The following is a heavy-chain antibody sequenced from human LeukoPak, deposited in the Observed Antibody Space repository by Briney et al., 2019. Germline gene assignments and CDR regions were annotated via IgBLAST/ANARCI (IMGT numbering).Heavy chain of an antibody. V-gene: IGHV4-39*01. CDR1: GGSISGSNNY. CDR2: IYYSGST. D-gene: IGHD3-10*01. Sequence: SETLSLTCTVSGGSISGSNNYWGWIRQPPGKGLEWIGSIYYSGSTYYNPSLKRRVTISVDTSKNQFSLKLSSVTAADTAVYYCARHKAKKGVQYFDYWGQGTLVTVSS. J-gene: IGHJ4*02. CDR3: ARHKAKKGVQYFDY.